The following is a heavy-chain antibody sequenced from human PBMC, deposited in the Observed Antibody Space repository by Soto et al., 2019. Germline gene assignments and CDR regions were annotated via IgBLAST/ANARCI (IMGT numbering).Heavy chain of an antibody. Sequence: PGESLKISCQASGYSFTRYWIGWVRQMPGKGLEWMGLIYPDDSDTRYSPSFQGQVTISADKSINTVYLQWSGLKPSDTAIYFCARQDIVKNPVRGVYFDIWGQGALVTVYS. CDR3: ARQDIVKNPVRGVYFDI. J-gene: IGHJ4*02. D-gene: IGHD2-15*01. CDR2: IYPDDSDT. CDR1: GYSFTRYW. V-gene: IGHV5-51*01.